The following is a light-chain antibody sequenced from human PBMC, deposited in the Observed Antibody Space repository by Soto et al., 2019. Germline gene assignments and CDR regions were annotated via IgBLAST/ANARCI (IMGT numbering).Light chain of an antibody. CDR1: QSVSSSY. CDR3: PQYSSSPYT. V-gene: IGKV3-20*01. Sequence: EIVLTQSPATLSLSPGERATLSCRASQSVSSSYLAWYQQKPGQAPRLLNYGASSRATGIPDRFSGSGSGTDFTLTISSLQPEDFAVYYCPQYSSSPYTFGQGTKLEIK. J-gene: IGKJ2*01. CDR2: GAS.